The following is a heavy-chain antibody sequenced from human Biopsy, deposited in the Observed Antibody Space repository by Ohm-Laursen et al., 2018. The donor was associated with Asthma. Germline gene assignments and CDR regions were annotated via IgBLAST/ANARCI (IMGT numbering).Heavy chain of an antibody. D-gene: IGHD7-27*01. CDR2: ISYTGNT. CDR3: ARHWNWGSFFDY. J-gene: IGHJ4*02. CDR1: GGSMSSSSYS. V-gene: IGHV4-39*01. Sequence: SETLSLTCTVSGGSMSSSSYSWGWIRQPPGKGLDWIGSISYTGNTDIPSLRSRVTLSVDTSKNNFSLKLTSVTAADTAVFYCARHWNWGSFFDYWGQGMLVTVSS.